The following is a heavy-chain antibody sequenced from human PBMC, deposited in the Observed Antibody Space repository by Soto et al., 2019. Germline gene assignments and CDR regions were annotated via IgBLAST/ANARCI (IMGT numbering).Heavy chain of an antibody. CDR1: GGTFSSYA. Sequence: QVQLVQSGAEVQKPGSSVKVSCKASGGTFSSYAISWVRQAPGQGLEWMGGIIPIFGTANYAQKFQGRVTITADESTSTAYMELSSLRSEDTAVYYCARDPKFNRGYSYGHNWFDPWGQGTLVTVSS. CDR2: IIPIFGTA. CDR3: ARDPKFNRGYSYGHNWFDP. V-gene: IGHV1-69*01. D-gene: IGHD5-18*01. J-gene: IGHJ5*02.